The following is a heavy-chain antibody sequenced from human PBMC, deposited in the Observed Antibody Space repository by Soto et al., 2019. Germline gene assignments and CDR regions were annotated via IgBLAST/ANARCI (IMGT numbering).Heavy chain of an antibody. CDR1: GGSFSGYY. V-gene: IGHV4-34*01. J-gene: IGHJ4*02. Sequence: SETLSLTCAVYGGSFSGYYWSWIRQPPGKGLECIGEINHSGSTNYNPSLKSRVTISVDTSKNQFSLKLSSVTAADTAVYYCARRPNWGIDYWGQGTLVTVSS. CDR2: INHSGST. CDR3: ARRPNWGIDY. D-gene: IGHD7-27*01.